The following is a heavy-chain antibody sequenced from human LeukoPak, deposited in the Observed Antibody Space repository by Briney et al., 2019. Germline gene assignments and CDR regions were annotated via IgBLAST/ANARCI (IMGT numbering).Heavy chain of an antibody. V-gene: IGHV1-69*01. CDR2: IIPIFGTA. CDR3: ARDGTIAAAGTVYYYYGMDV. J-gene: IGHJ6*02. D-gene: IGHD6-13*01. Sequence: SVKVSCKASGGTFSSYAISWVRQAPGQGLEWMGGIIPIFGTANYAQKFQGRVTITADESTSTAYMELSSLRSEGTAVYYCARDGTIAAAGTVYYYYGMDVWGQGTTVTVSS. CDR1: GGTFSSYA.